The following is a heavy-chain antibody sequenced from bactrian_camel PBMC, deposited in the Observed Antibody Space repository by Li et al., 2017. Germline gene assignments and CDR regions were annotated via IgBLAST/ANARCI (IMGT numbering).Heavy chain of an antibody. D-gene: IGHD1*01. Sequence: HVQLVESGGGSVQPGGSLRLTCTHPGYVSSRHCMGWYRQAPGKAREGVASIDKSGRTNYGDFVKGRFTISQEHSNNTLYLQMNSLKPEDTAMYYCAAGIPRGDECYSGSRFGYVGQGTQVTVS. CDR3: AAGIPRGDECYSGSRFGY. CDR1: GYVSSRHC. V-gene: IGHV3S53*01. CDR2: IDKSGRT. J-gene: IGHJ6*01.